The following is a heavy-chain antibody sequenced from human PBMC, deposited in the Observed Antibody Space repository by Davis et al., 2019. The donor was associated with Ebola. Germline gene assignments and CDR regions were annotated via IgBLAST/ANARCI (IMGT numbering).Heavy chain of an antibody. D-gene: IGHD4-17*01. CDR3: AKGDDYGDYDAFDI. CDR1: GFTFSSYA. CDR2: ISGSGGST. J-gene: IGHJ3*02. V-gene: IGHV3-23*01. Sequence: GESLKISCAASGFTFSSYAMSWVRQAPGKGLEWVSAISGSGGSTYYADSVKGRFTISRDNSKNTLYLQMNSLRAEDTAVYYCAKGDDYGDYDAFDIWGQGTMVTVSS.